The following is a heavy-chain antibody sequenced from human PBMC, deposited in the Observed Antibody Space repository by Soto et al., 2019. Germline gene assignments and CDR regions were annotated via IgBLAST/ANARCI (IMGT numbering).Heavy chain of an antibody. CDR3: ATSLAAAKYYFDY. D-gene: IGHD6-13*01. V-gene: IGHV4-34*01. CDR1: GGSFSAYY. Sequence: EPLSLTCAVYGGSFSAYYWSWIRQPPGKGLEWIGEINHSGSTNYNPSLKSRVTISVDTSKNQFSLKLSSVTAADTAVYYCATSLAAAKYYFDYWGQGTLVIVS. CDR2: INHSGST. J-gene: IGHJ4*02.